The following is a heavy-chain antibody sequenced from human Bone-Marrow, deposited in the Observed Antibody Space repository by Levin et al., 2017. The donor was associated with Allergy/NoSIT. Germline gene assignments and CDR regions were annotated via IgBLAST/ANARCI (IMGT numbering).Heavy chain of an antibody. D-gene: IGHD6-19*01. CDR3: ARDRTDSSGWDYFDY. V-gene: IGHV1-46*01. Sequence: ASVKVSCKASGYTFTSYYMHWVRQAPGQGLEWMGIINPSGGSTSYAQKFQGRVTTTRDTSTSTVYMELSSLRSEDTAVYYCARDRTDSSGWDYFDYWGQGTLVTVSS. CDR1: GYTFTSYY. J-gene: IGHJ4*02. CDR2: INPSGGST.